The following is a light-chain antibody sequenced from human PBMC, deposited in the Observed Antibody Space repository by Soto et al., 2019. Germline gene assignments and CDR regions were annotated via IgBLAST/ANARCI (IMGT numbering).Light chain of an antibody. Sequence: DIQLTQSPSTLSGSVGDRVTITCRASQTISSWLGWYQVKPGKAPKLLIYKASTLKSGVPSRFSGSGSVTEFTLTISSLQPDDFATYYCQHYNSYSEAVGQGTKVDI. J-gene: IGKJ1*01. CDR1: QTISSW. V-gene: IGKV1-5*03. CDR2: KAS. CDR3: QHYNSYSEA.